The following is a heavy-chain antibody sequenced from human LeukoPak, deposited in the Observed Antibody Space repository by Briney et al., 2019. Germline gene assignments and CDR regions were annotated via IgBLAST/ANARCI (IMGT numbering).Heavy chain of an antibody. CDR3: AKAPAGHGSLDY. CDR2: IWYDGSNK. V-gene: IGHV3-33*06. J-gene: IGHJ4*02. Sequence: PGGSLRLSCAASGFTFSSYGMHWVRQAPGKGLEWVAVIWYDGSNKYYADSVKGRFTISRDNSKNTLYLQMNSLRAEDTAVYYCAKAPAGHGSLDYWGQGTLVTVSS. CDR1: GFTFSSYG. D-gene: IGHD6-19*01.